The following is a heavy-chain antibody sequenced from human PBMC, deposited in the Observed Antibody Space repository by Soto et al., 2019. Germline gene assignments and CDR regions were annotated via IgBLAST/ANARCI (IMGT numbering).Heavy chain of an antibody. CDR3: ARLSSYGDYAH. Sequence: GGSLRLSCAASGFTFSTYAMHWVRQAPGKGLEWVAVIWYDGSKKYYADSVKGRFTISRDNSKNTLYLQMNSLGAEDTAVYYCARLSSYGDYAHWGQGTLVTVSS. D-gene: IGHD4-17*01. V-gene: IGHV3-33*01. CDR1: GFTFSTYA. J-gene: IGHJ4*02. CDR2: IWYDGSKK.